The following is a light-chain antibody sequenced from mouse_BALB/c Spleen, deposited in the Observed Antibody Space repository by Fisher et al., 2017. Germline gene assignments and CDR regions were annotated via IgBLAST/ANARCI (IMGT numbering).Light chain of an antibody. CDR3: QQYHSYPLT. CDR2: STS. V-gene: IGKV4-57*01. Sequence: IVLTQSTAIMSASPGEKVTITCSASSSVSYMHWFQQKPGTSPKLWIYSTSNLASGVPARFSGSGSGTSYSLTISRMEAEDAATYYCQQYHSYPLTFGAGTKLELK. J-gene: IGKJ5*01. CDR1: SSVSY.